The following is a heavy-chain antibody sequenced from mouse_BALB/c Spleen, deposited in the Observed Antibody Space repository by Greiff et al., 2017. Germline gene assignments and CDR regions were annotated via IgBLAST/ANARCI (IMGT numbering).Heavy chain of an antibody. CDR2: ISSGSSTI. V-gene: IGHV5-17*02. D-gene: IGHD2-3*01. Sequence: EVQLVESGGGLVQPGGSRKLSCAASGFTFSSFGMHWVRQAPEKGLEWVAYISSGSSTIYYADTVKGRFTISRDNPKNTLFLQMTSLRSEDTAMYYCARNGYYEYYAMDYWGQGTSVTVSS. CDR1: GFTFSSFG. J-gene: IGHJ4*01. CDR3: ARNGYYEYYAMDY.